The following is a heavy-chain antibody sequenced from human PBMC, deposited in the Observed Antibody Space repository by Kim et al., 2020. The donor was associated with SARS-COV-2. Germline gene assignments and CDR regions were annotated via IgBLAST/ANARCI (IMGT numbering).Heavy chain of an antibody. V-gene: IGHV3-74*01. CDR3: ARVYPLHYYGSGSYYYYYYGMDV. J-gene: IGHJ6*02. CDR1: GFTFSSYW. CDR2: INSDGSST. Sequence: GGSLRLSCAASGFTFSSYWMHWVRQAPGKGLVWVSRINSDGSSTSYADSVKGRFTISRDNAKNTRYLQMNSLRAEDTAVYYCARVYPLHYYGSGSYYYYYYGMDVWGQGTTVTVSS. D-gene: IGHD3-10*01.